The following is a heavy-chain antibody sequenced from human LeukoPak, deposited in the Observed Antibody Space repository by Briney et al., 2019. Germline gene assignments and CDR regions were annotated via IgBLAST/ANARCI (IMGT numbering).Heavy chain of an antibody. V-gene: IGHV3-7*01. CDR1: RFTFRSYW. CDR3: ARGEAGAFDI. J-gene: IGHJ3*02. D-gene: IGHD1-26*01. CDR2: IKPDGSGK. Sequence: PGGSLRLSCAASRFTFRSYWMGWVRQAPGKGLEWVANIKPDGSGKYYVDSVKGRFTISRDNARSSLYLQMNSLRVEESAVYYCARGEAGAFDIWGQGTMVIVSP.